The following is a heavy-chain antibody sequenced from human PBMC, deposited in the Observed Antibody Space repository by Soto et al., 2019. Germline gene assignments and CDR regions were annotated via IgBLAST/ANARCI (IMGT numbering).Heavy chain of an antibody. CDR1: GFTFSSYA. D-gene: IGHD3-22*01. V-gene: IGHV3-23*01. J-gene: IGHJ4*02. CDR3: AKDPRWNYDSSGYYHGDYYFDY. CDR2: ISGSGGST. Sequence: GGSLRLSCAASGFTFSSYAMSWVRQAPGKGLEWVSAISGSGGSTYYADSVKGRFTISRDNSKNTLYLQMNSLRAEDTAVYYCAKDPRWNYDSSGYYHGDYYFDYWGQGTLVTVSS.